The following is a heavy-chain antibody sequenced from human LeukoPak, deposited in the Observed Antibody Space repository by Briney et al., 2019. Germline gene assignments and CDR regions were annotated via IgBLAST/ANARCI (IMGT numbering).Heavy chain of an antibody. J-gene: IGHJ4*02. CDR3: AREITTTSRHFDS. Sequence: SETLSLTCSVSGVSISRYYWSWIRQPAGKGLEWIGRMFTTENADYNPSLKNRITMSVDTSKNQFSLKLSSVTAADTATYYCAREITTTSRHFDSWGQGILVTVSS. V-gene: IGHV4-4*07. CDR2: MFTTENA. D-gene: IGHD1-26*01. CDR1: GVSISRYY.